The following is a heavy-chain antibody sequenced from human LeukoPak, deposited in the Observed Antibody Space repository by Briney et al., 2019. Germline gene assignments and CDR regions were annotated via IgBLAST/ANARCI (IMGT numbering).Heavy chain of an antibody. CDR1: GFTFSSYA. CDR2: ISTSGSTI. V-gene: IGHV3-48*03. CDR3: ARGHYYGMDV. J-gene: IGHJ6*02. Sequence: QPGASLRLSCAASGFTFSSYAMSWVRQAPGKGLEWVSYISTSGSTIYDADSVKGRFTISRDNAKSSLYLQISRLRAEDTAVYYCARGHYYGMDVWGQGTTVTVSS.